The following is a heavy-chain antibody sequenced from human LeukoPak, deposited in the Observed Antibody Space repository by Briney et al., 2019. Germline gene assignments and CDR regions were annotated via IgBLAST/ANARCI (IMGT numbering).Heavy chain of an antibody. CDR3: ARGIAVAGYYYYMDV. CDR1: GFTFSSYS. D-gene: IGHD6-19*01. V-gene: IGHV3-21*01. J-gene: IGHJ6*03. Sequence: PGGPLRLSCAASGFTFSSYSMNWVRQAPGKGLEWVSSISSSSYIYYADSVKGRFTISRDNAKNSLYLQMNSLRAEDTAVYYCARGIAVAGYYYYMDVWGKGTTVTVSS. CDR2: ISSSSYI.